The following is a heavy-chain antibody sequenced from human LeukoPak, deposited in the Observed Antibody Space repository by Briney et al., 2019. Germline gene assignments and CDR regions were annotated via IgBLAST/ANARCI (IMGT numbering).Heavy chain of an antibody. CDR3: ARVESFKWFDP. CDR2: IKQHGSEK. V-gene: IGHV3-7*05. Sequence: QSGGSLRLSCAASGFTFDSYWMSWVSQSPGRGLEWVANIKQHGSEKYYVDSVKGRFTISRDNAKNSLYLQMNRLRAEDTAVYYCARVESFKWFDPWGQGTLVTVSS. D-gene: IGHD1-26*01. J-gene: IGHJ5*02. CDR1: GFTFDSYW.